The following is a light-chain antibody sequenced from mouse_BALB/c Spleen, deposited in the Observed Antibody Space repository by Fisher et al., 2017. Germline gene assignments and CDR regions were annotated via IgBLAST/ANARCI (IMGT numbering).Light chain of an antibody. CDR3: QQWSSNPLT. CDR1: ENIYSN. Sequence: DIVITQTPASLSVSVGETATITCRASENIYSNLAWYQQKQGKSPQLLVYAATNLADGVPSRFSGSGSGTQYSLKISSMEAEDAATYYCQQWSSNPLTFGAGTKLELK. CDR2: AAT. V-gene: IGKV12-46*01. J-gene: IGKJ5*01.